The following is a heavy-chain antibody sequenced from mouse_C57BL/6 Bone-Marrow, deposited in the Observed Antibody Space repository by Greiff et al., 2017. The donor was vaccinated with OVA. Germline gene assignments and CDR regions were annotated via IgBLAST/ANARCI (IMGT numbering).Heavy chain of an antibody. Sequence: EVKLVESGGGLVQSGRSLRLSCATSGFTFSDFYMEWVRQAPGKGLEWIAASRNKANDYTTEYSASVKGRFIVSRDTSQSILYLQMNALRAEDTAIYYCARDATTVVPYAMDYWGQGTSVTVSS. CDR1: GFTFSDFY. CDR2: SRNKANDYTT. J-gene: IGHJ4*01. CDR3: ARDATTVVPYAMDY. D-gene: IGHD1-1*01. V-gene: IGHV7-1*01.